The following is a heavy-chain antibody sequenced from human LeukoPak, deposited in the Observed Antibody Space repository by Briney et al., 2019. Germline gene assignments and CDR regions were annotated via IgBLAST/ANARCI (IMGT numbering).Heavy chain of an antibody. Sequence: SETLSLTCTVSGGSISSYYWSWIRQPPGKGLEWIGYIYYSGSTNYNPSLKSRVTISVDTSKNQFSLKLSSVTAADTAVYYCARALPLYYFDSGNMFDPWGQGTLVTVSS. D-gene: IGHD3-10*01. CDR3: ARALPLYYFDSGNMFDP. J-gene: IGHJ5*02. CDR1: GGSISSYY. CDR2: IYYSGST. V-gene: IGHV4-59*08.